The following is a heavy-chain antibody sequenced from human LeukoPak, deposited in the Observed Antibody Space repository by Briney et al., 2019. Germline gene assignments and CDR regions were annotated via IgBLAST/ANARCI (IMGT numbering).Heavy chain of an antibody. D-gene: IGHD3-3*01. V-gene: IGHV1-2*02. Sequence: ASVKVSCKASGYTFTGYYMHWVRQAPGQGLEWMGWINPNSGGTNYAQKFQGRVTMTRDTSISTAYMELSRLRSDDTAVYYCARGSFLVTTYYYYYMDVWGKGTTVTISS. CDR2: INPNSGGT. CDR3: ARGSFLVTTYYYYYMDV. CDR1: GYTFTGYY. J-gene: IGHJ6*03.